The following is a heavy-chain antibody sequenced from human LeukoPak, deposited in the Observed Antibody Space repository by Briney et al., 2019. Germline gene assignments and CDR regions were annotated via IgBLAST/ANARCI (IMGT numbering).Heavy chain of an antibody. CDR2: ISSNGGST. V-gene: IGHV3-64D*06. CDR1: GFTFSRYA. J-gene: IGHJ4*02. D-gene: IGHD3-10*01. CDR3: VKDSSSGSYFDY. Sequence: GGSLRLSCAASGFTFSRYAMHWVRQAPGKGLEYVSAISSNGGSTYYADSVKGRFTISRDNSRNTLHLQMSSLRVEDTAVYYCVKDSSSGSYFDYWGQGTLVTVSS.